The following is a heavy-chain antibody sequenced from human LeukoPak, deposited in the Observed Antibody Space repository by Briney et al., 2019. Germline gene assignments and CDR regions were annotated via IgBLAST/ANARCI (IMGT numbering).Heavy chain of an antibody. CDR3: ARHGGITIFGVAQPGGAFDI. CDR1: GYTFTSYD. V-gene: IGHV1-69*05. Sequence: SVKVSCKASGYTFTSYDINWVRQAPGQGIQWMGEIIPVFGTTNYAQNFQGRVTITTDESTSIAYMELSSLRLDDTAVYYCARHGGITIFGVAQPGGAFDIWGQGTVVTVSS. CDR2: IIPVFGTT. D-gene: IGHD3-3*01. J-gene: IGHJ3*02.